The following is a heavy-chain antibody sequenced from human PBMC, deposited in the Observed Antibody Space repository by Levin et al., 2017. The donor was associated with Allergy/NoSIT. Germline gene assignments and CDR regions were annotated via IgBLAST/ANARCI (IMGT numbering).Heavy chain of an antibody. Sequence: GGSLRLSCKGSGYSFTSYWISWVRQMPGKGLEWMGRIDPSDSYTNYSPSFQGHVTISADKSISTAYLQWSSLKASDTAMYYCARSRTYDSSGYYDDYWGQGTLVTVSS. V-gene: IGHV5-10-1*01. CDR2: IDPSDSYT. D-gene: IGHD3-22*01. J-gene: IGHJ4*02. CDR1: GYSFTSYW. CDR3: ARSRTYDSSGYYDDY.